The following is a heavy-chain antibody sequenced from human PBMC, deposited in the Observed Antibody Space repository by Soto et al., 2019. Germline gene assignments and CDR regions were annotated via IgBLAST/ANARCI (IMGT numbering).Heavy chain of an antibody. V-gene: IGHV2-5*02. Sequence: QITLKESGPALMKATQTLTLTCTFSGFSLTTRPVGLGCLRQAPGKALEWLAFAYWDDDNRYNPSLKNRLSNHKDTSKSQVVLTMTHIEPVDTANYYCSHRRDYNGKRDGGYFESWGPGNLVTVSS. D-gene: IGHD2-8*01. CDR3: SHRRDYNGKRDGGYFES. CDR2: AYWDDDN. CDR1: GFSLTTRPVG. J-gene: IGHJ4*02.